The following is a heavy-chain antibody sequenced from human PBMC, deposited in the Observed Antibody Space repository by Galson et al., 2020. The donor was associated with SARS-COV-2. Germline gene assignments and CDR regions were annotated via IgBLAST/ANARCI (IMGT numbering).Heavy chain of an antibody. J-gene: IGHJ6*02. CDR1: GFTFSSYA. CDR2: ISGSGGST. V-gene: IGHV3-23*01. CDR3: AKGLGHYDSLTGYYIPLGYYYYGMDV. Sequence: GESLKISCAASGFTFSSYAMSWVRPAPGKGLEWVSAISGSGGSTYYADSVKGRFTISRDNSKNTLYLQMNSLRAEDTAVYYCAKGLGHYDSLTGYYIPLGYYYYGMDVWGQGTTVTVSS. D-gene: IGHD3-9*01.